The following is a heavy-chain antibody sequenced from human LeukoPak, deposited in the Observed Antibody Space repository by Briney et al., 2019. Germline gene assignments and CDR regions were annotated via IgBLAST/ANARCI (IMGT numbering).Heavy chain of an antibody. J-gene: IGHJ5*02. Sequence: ASVKVSCKASGYTFTSYYMHWVRQAPGQGLEWMGIINPSGGSTSYAQKFQGRVTMTRDTSTSTVYMELSSLRSEDTAVYYCARDPKDNCSGGSCYLNWFDPWGQGTLVAVSS. D-gene: IGHD2-15*01. CDR2: INPSGGST. CDR1: GYTFTSYY. V-gene: IGHV1-46*01. CDR3: ARDPKDNCSGGSCYLNWFDP.